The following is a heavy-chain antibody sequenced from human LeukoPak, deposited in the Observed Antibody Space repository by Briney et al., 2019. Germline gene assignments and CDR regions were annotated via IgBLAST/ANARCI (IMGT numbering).Heavy chain of an antibody. J-gene: IGHJ4*02. V-gene: IGHV3-48*01. CDR2: ISTSSSTI. CDR3: ARDRMEGATDY. CDR1: GFTFSSYT. D-gene: IGHD1-26*01. Sequence: PGGSLRLSCAASGFTFSSYTMKWVRQAPGKGLEWVSHISTSSSTIYYADSVKGRFTISRDNSKNTLYLQMNSLRAEDTAVYYCARDRMEGATDYWGQGTLVTVSS.